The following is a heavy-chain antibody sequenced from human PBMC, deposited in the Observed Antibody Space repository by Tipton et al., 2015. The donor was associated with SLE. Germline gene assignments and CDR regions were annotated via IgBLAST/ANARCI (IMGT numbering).Heavy chain of an antibody. CDR3: ARDPNSRYNWNDAGY. CDR2: IRTSNGDT. D-gene: IGHD1-1*01. Sequence: QSGPEVKKPGTSLKVSCKASGYTFTNYAISWVRQAPGQGLEWMGWIRTSNGDTKYALNLQGRVTMTTDTSTNTAYMELRSLTSDDTAVYYCARDPNSRYNWNDAGYWGQGTLVTVSS. J-gene: IGHJ4*02. CDR1: GYTFTNYA. V-gene: IGHV1-18*01.